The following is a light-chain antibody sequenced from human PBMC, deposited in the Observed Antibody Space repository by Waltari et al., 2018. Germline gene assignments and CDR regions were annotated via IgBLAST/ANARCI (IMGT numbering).Light chain of an antibody. Sequence: QLVLTQSPSASASLGASVKPPCPLSSGHSTYAIAWPPQQPGKGPRYLMKLNRDGSHRQGDGIPDRFSGSSSGAERYLTISSLQSEDEADYYCQTWGTGIHVVFGGGTKLTVL. CDR1: SGHSTYA. CDR3: QTWGTGIHVV. J-gene: IGLJ2*01. V-gene: IGLV4-69*01. CDR2: LNRDGSH.